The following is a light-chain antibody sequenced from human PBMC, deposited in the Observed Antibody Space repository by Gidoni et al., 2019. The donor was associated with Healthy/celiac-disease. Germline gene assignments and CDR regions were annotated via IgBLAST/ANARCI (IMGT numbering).Light chain of an antibody. V-gene: IGKV1-39*01. Sequence: DIQMTQSPSSLSASVGARVTITCRASQSISSYLNWYKQKPGKAPKLLIYAASSLKSGVPSWFSSSGAGTDFTLTSSRLQQEDFATYYWQHGYSTPFTFGPGTKVEIK. CDR1: QSISSY. J-gene: IGKJ3*01. CDR3: QHGYSTPFT. CDR2: AAS.